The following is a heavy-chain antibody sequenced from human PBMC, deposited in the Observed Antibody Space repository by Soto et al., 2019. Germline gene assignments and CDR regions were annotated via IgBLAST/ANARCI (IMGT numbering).Heavy chain of an antibody. V-gene: IGHV3-23*01. Sequence: VGSLRLSCAASGFTFSSYAMSWVRQAPGKGLEWVSAISGSGGSTYYADSVKGRFTISRDNSKNTLYLQMNSLRAEDTAVYYCAKTTKNWNYGGSLDYWGQGTLVTVSS. CDR1: GFTFSSYA. J-gene: IGHJ4*02. CDR2: ISGSGGST. CDR3: AKTTKNWNYGGSLDY. D-gene: IGHD1-7*01.